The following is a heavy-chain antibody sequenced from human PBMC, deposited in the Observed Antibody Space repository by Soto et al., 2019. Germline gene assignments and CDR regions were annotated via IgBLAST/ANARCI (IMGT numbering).Heavy chain of an antibody. Sequence: GGSLRLSCAASGFTFSDHYMDWVRQAPGKGLEWVGRSKNKADSYTTDYAAPVKGRFTISRDDSKNTLYLQMNSLKTEDTAVYYCTTVSYYYDSSGYPRRGPFDIWGQGTMVTVSS. J-gene: IGHJ3*02. D-gene: IGHD3-22*01. CDR3: TTVSYYYDSSGYPRRGPFDI. CDR2: SKNKADSYTT. V-gene: IGHV3-72*01. CDR1: GFTFSDHY.